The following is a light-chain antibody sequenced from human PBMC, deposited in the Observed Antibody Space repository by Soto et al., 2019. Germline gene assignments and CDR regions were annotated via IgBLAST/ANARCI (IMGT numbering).Light chain of an antibody. CDR1: PSISSW. Sequence: DIQMTQSPSTLSASVGDRVTITCRASPSISSWLAWYQQKPGKAPKVLIYQASRLESGVPSRFSGSGSVTEFTLHISSLQPDDFETYYCQQYNTYPWTFGQGTQVQIK. CDR3: QQYNTYPWT. V-gene: IGKV1-5*03. J-gene: IGKJ1*01. CDR2: QAS.